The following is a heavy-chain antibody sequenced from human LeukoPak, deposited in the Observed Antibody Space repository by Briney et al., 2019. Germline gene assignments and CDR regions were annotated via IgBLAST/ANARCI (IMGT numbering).Heavy chain of an antibody. Sequence: ASVKVSCKASGYTFTSYAMNWVRQAPGQGLEWMGWINTNTGNPTYAQGFTGRFVFSLDTSVSAAYLQISSLKAEDTAVYYCARDCYGGNCQAAAFDYWGQGTLVTVSS. J-gene: IGHJ4*02. V-gene: IGHV7-4-1*02. CDR1: GYTFTSYA. D-gene: IGHD4-23*01. CDR3: ARDCYGGNCQAAAFDY. CDR2: INTNTGNP.